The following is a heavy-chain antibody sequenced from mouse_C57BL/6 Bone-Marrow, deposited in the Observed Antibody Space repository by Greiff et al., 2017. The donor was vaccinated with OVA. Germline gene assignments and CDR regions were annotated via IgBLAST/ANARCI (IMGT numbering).Heavy chain of an antibody. CDR1: GFTFSSYA. CDR2: ISDGGSYT. V-gene: IGHV5-4*01. CDR3: ARERVYYGNYLYYFDY. J-gene: IGHJ2*01. Sequence: EVKVVESGGGLVKPGGSLKLSCAASGFTFSSYAMSWVRPTPEKRLEWVATISDGGSYTYYPDNVKGRFTISRDNAKNNLYLQMSHLKSEDTAMYYCARERVYYGNYLYYFDYWGQGTTLTVSS. D-gene: IGHD2-1*01.